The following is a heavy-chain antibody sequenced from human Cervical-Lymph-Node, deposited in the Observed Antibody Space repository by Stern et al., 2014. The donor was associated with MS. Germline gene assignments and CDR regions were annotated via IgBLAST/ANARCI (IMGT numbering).Heavy chain of an antibody. Sequence: EVQLVESGGGLVQPGGSLRLSCAASGFTFSSYAMSWVRQAPGTGLEWVSAISGSGGSTYYADSVKGRFTISRDNSKNTLYLQMNSLRAEDTAVYYCAKPPGCTNGVCHSQSDWYFDLWGRGTLVTVSS. V-gene: IGHV3-23*04. CDR2: ISGSGGST. J-gene: IGHJ2*01. D-gene: IGHD2-8*01. CDR1: GFTFSSYA. CDR3: AKPPGCTNGVCHSQSDWYFDL.